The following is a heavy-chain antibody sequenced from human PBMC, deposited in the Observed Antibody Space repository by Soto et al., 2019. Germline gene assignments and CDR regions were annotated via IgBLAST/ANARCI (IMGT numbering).Heavy chain of an antibody. V-gene: IGHV4-59*08. CDR2: IYYSGST. D-gene: IGHD3-10*01. J-gene: IGHJ5*02. CDR3: ARHALLWFGERNWFDP. Sequence: SETLSLTCTVSGGSISSYYWSWIRQPPGKGLEWIGYIYYSGSTNYNPSLKSRVTISVDTSKNQFSLKLSSVTAADTAVYYCARHALLWFGERNWFDPWGQGTLVTV. CDR1: GGSISSYY.